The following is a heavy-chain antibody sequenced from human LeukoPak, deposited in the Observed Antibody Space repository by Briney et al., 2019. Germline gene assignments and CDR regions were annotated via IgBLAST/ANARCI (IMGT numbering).Heavy chain of an antibody. CDR1: EFTFSIYW. D-gene: IGHD3-10*01. J-gene: IGHJ4*02. V-gene: IGHV3-7*01. CDR2: IKEDGSEI. Sequence: GGSLRLSCAASEFTFSIYWMTWVRQAPGKGLEWVANIKEDGSEIYYVDSVKGRFTVSRDNAKNSLYLQMNSLRGEDTAVYYCARYKKNGDASGTYRLDYWGQGTLATVSS. CDR3: ARYKKNGDASGTYRLDY.